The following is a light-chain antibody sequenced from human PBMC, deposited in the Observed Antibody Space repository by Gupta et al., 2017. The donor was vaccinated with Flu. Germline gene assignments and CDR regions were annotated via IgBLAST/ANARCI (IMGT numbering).Light chain of an antibody. J-gene: IGKJ4*01. CDR2: AAS. CDR3: QKYNSAPQA. V-gene: IGKV1-27*01. Sequence: PSSLSASVGDRVTITCRASQDIGSYLAWYQQKSGQRPKLLIYAASSTQSGVPSRFSASGFGTVFTLTISNLQPEDVATYYCQKYNSAPQAFGGGTKVEIK. CDR1: QDIGSY.